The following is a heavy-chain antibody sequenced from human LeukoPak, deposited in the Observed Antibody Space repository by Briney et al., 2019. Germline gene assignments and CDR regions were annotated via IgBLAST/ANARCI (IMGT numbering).Heavy chain of an antibody. CDR1: GASISSRSYY. CDR3: ARHVRSAAAGTDAFDI. Sequence: SETLFLTCTVSGASISSRSYYWGWIRQPPGKGLEWIGSIYYSGSTYYNPSLKSRVTISVDTSKNQFSLKLSSVTAADTAVYYCARHVRSAAAGTDAFDIWGQGTMVTVSS. D-gene: IGHD6-13*01. CDR2: IYYSGST. V-gene: IGHV4-39*01. J-gene: IGHJ3*02.